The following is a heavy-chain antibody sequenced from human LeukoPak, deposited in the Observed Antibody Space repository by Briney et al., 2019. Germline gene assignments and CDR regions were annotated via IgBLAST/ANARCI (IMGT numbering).Heavy chain of an antibody. D-gene: IGHD5-24*01. J-gene: IGHJ5*02. CDR2: INHSGST. CDR1: GGSFRGYY. V-gene: IGHV4-34*01. Sequence: SETLSLTCAVYGGSFRGYYWSWIRQPPGKGLEWIGEINHSGSTNYNPSLKSRVTISVDTSKNQFSLKLSSVTAADTAVYYCARQRMATLRTGSPNWFDPWGQGTLVTVSS. CDR3: ARQRMATLRTGSPNWFDP.